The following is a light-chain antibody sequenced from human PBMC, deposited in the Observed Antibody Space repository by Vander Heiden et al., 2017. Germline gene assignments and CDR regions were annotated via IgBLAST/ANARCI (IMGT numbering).Light chain of an antibody. CDR3: QQDGLSQT. V-gene: IGKV3-20*01. CDR1: QKVSTSL. Sequence: EVVLTQSPGTLSVSAGERVTLACRASQKVSTSLFAWYQQKPGQAPKLLISDTSNRATGVSDRFSGSGSGTDFTLTISRLEAEDVAVYYCQQDGLSQTFGPGTKVDIK. CDR2: DTS. J-gene: IGKJ3*01.